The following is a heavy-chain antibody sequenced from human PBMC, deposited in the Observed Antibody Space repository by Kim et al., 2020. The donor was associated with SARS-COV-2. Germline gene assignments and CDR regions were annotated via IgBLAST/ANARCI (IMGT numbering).Heavy chain of an antibody. CDR3: STQLWGRWFDP. J-gene: IGHJ5*02. CDR1: GFTFSSYW. D-gene: IGHD5-18*01. V-gene: IGHV3-74*01. Sequence: GGSLRLSCAASGFTFSSYWMHWVRQAPGKGLVWVSRINSDGSSTSYADSVKGQFTISRDNANNTLYMQMDSLRGEDTAVYYCSTQLWGRWFDPWGQGTPVTVSS. CDR2: INSDGSST.